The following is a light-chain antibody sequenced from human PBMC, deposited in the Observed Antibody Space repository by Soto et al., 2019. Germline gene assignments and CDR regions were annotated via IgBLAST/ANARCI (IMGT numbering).Light chain of an antibody. CDR2: GAS. J-gene: IGKJ1*01. CDR3: QQYGSSGT. V-gene: IGKV3-20*01. CDR1: QSVDSNY. Sequence: EIVLTQSPGTLSLSPGEEATLSCRASQSVDSNYLAWYQQKPGQAPRLLIYGASSRATGIPDRFSGSGSGTDFTLTISRLEPEDFAVYYCQQYGSSGTFGQGTKVDIK.